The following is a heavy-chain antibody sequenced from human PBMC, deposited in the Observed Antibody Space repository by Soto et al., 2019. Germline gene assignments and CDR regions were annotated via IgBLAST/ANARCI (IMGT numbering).Heavy chain of an antibody. CDR1: GFTFSTCV. CDR3: GGGTTNFPH. Sequence: QVQLVESGGGVAQPGTSLRLSCAASGFTFSTCVMHWVRQAPGKGLEWVAGRWYDGSNKYYAESVKGRITISRDNPKNMLYLQMNSLRAEDTAVYYCGGGTTNFPHWGQGTLVSVPS. V-gene: IGHV3-33*01. D-gene: IGHD1-7*01. CDR2: RWYDGSNK. J-gene: IGHJ1*01.